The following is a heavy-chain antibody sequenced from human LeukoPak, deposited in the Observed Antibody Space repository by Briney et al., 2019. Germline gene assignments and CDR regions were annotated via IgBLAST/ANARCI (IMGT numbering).Heavy chain of an antibody. V-gene: IGHV3-49*04. CDR2: IRSKAYGGTT. D-gene: IGHD3-10*01. CDR1: GFTFGDYA. Sequence: GGSLRLSCTASGFTFGDYAMSWVRQAPGKGLEWVGFIRSKAYGGTTEYAASVKGRFTISRDDSKSIPYLQMNSLKTEDTAVYYCTREEGYYYGSGTWNWFDPWGQGTLVTVSS. J-gene: IGHJ5*02. CDR3: TREEGYYYGSGTWNWFDP.